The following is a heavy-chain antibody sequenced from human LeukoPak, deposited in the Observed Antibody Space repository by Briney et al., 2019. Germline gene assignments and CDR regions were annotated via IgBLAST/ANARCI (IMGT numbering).Heavy chain of an antibody. Sequence: SETLSLTCTVSGGSISSHYGSWLRQPPGKGLEWIGYIYYSGSTNYNPSLKSRVTISVDTSKNQFSLKLSSVTAADTAVYYCARNLPGPRAFDIWGQGTMVTVSS. CDR3: ARNLPGPRAFDI. J-gene: IGHJ3*02. V-gene: IGHV4-59*11. D-gene: IGHD1-14*01. CDR2: IYYSGST. CDR1: GGSISSHY.